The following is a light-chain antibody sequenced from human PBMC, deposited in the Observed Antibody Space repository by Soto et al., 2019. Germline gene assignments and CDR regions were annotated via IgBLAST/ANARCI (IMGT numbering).Light chain of an antibody. J-gene: IGKJ1*01. CDR3: QQSNSITWT. CDR1: QGISTY. Sequence: DIQMTQSPSSLSASVGDRVTITCRASQGISTYLNWYQQKPGKAPKVLIYAASSLQSGVPSRFSGSGSETDFTLTISSPQPEDFATYSCQQSNSITWTFGQGTKVDIK. CDR2: AAS. V-gene: IGKV1-39*01.